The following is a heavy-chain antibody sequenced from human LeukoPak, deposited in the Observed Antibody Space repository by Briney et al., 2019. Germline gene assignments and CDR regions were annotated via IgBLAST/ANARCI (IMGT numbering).Heavy chain of an antibody. CDR2: FDPEDGET. CDR3: ATVHWDSSGYSGYYFDY. J-gene: IGHJ4*02. V-gene: IGHV1-24*01. CDR1: GYTLTELS. D-gene: IGHD3-22*01. Sequence: ASVKVSCKVSGYTLTELSMHWVRQAPGKGLEWMGGFDPEDGETIYAQKFQVRVTMTEDTSTDTAYMELSSLRSEDTAVYYCATVHWDSSGYSGYYFDYWGQGTLVTVSS.